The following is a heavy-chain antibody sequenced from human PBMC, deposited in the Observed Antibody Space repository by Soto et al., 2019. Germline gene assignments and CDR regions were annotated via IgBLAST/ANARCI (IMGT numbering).Heavy chain of an antibody. CDR3: ARDGQRQDSSGWRWGPDYFDY. J-gene: IGHJ4*02. V-gene: IGHV1-69*13. CDR2: IIPIFGTA. D-gene: IGHD6-19*01. CDR1: GGTFSSYA. Sequence: ASVKVSCKASGGTFSSYAISWVRQAPGQGLEWMGGIIPIFGTANYAQKFQGRVTITADESTSTAYMGLSSLRSEDTAVYYCARDGQRQDSSGWRWGPDYFDYWGQGTLVTVSS.